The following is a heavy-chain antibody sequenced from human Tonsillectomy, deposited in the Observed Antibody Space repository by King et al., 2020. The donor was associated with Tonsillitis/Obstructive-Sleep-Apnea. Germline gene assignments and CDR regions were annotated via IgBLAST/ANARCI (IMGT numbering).Heavy chain of an antibody. V-gene: IGHV4-59*01. CDR3: ACGEAFGSFDS. J-gene: IGHJ4*02. CDR2: IYYSGST. Sequence: QLHESGPGLVKPSETLSLTCTVSGGSITNYYWSWIRQPPGKGLEWIGYIYYSGSTNYNPSLKSRVTISVDTSKNQFSLKLTSVTAADTAVYYCACGEAFGSFDSWGQGTLVTVSS. CDR1: GGSITNYY. D-gene: IGHD3-10*01.